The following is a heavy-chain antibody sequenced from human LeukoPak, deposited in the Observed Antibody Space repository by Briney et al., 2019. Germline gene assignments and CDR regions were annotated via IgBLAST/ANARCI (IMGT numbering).Heavy chain of an antibody. V-gene: IGHV3-23*01. D-gene: IGHD6-19*01. CDR1: GFTFSSYV. CDR3: AKDRSSSWYHPTDY. Sequence: GGSLRLSCAASGFTFSSYVMTWVRQAPGKGLEWVSGISGSGGSTYYADSVKGRFTISRDNSKNTLYLQMNSLRAEDTAVYYCAKDRSSSWYHPTDYWAREPWSPSPQ. CDR2: ISGSGGST. J-gene: IGHJ4*02.